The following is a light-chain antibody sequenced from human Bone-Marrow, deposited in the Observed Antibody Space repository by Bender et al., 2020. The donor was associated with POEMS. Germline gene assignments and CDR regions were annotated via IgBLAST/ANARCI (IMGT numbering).Light chain of an antibody. V-gene: IGLV1-47*02. Sequence: QSVLTQPPSASGTPGQRVTISCSGGSIGRNPINWYQQLPGTAPRLVIYADDRRPSGVPDRFSGSKSGTSASLAISGLRSEDEADYYCATWDDILSSVVLGGGTKLTVL. CDR1: SIGRNP. J-gene: IGLJ2*01. CDR3: ATWDDILSSVV. CDR2: ADD.